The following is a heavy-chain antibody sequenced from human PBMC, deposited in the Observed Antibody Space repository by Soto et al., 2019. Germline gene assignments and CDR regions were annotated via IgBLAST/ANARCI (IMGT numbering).Heavy chain of an antibody. CDR3: ASIIVVVNSVDY. V-gene: IGHV4-39*01. J-gene: IGHJ4*02. Sequence: SETLSLTCTVSGGSISSSSYYWGWIRQPPGKGLEWIGSIYYSGSTYYNPSLKSRVTISVDTSKNQFSLKLSSVTAADTAVYYCASIIVVVNSVDYWGQGTLVTVSS. CDR1: GGSISSSSYY. CDR2: IYYSGST. D-gene: IGHD2-21*01.